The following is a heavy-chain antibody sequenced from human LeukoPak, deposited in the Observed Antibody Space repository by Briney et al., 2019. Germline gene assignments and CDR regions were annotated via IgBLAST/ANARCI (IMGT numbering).Heavy chain of an antibody. CDR1: GFTFSSYA. CDR2: ISYDGSNK. J-gene: IGHJ5*02. V-gene: IGHV3-30-3*01. Sequence: GGSLRLSCAASGFTFSSYAMHWVRQAPGKGLEWVAVISYDGSNKYYADPVKGRFTISRDNSKNTLYLQMNSLRAEDTAVYYCARDKGYSSSWYDVNWFDPWGQGTLVTVSS. D-gene: IGHD6-13*01. CDR3: ARDKGYSSSWYDVNWFDP.